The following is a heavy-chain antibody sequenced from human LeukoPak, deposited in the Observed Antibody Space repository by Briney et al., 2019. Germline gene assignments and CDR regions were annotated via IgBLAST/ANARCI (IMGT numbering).Heavy chain of an antibody. V-gene: IGHV4-59*01. CDR2: IYYSGST. J-gene: IGHJ4*02. CDR1: GGSISSYY. D-gene: IGHD5-18*01. CDR3: ARGKSVDTAMMFFELLTGNFDY. Sequence: SETLSLTCTVSGGSISSYYWSWIRQPPGKGLEWIGYIYYSGSTNYNPSLKSRVTISVDTSKNQFSLKLSSVTAADTAVYYCARGKSVDTAMMFFELLTGNFDYWGQGTLVTVSS.